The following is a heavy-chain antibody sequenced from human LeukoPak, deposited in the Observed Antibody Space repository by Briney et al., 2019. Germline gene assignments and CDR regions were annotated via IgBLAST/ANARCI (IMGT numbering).Heavy chain of an antibody. D-gene: IGHD3-10*01. Sequence: PGGSLRLSRAASGFTVSSNYMSWVRQAPGKGLEWVSVLYSGGITYYADSVKGRFTISRDNSKNTLYLQMNSLRAEDTAVYYCARDRRGEHYFDYWGQGTLVTVSS. V-gene: IGHV3-53*01. J-gene: IGHJ4*02. CDR1: GFTVSSNY. CDR2: LYSGGIT. CDR3: ARDRRGEHYFDY.